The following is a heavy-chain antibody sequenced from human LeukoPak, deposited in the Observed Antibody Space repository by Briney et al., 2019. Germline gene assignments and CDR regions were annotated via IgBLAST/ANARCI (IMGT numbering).Heavy chain of an antibody. V-gene: IGHV3-23*01. J-gene: IGHJ4*02. D-gene: IGHD2-2*02. CDR2: ITGSGGNT. CDR3: ARGLVVPAAIQAWLDY. CDR1: GFTFSTYA. Sequence: GGSLSLSCAASGFTFSTYAMSWVRQAPGKGQEWVSAITGSGGNTYYADYVKGRFTISRDNFKNTLYLQMNSLRVEDTALYYCARGLVVPAAIQAWLDYWGQGTLVTVSS.